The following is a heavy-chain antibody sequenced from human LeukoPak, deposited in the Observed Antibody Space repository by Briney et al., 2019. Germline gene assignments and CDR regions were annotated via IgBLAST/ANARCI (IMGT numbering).Heavy chain of an antibody. J-gene: IGHJ4*02. CDR2: INTDGSST. CDR3: AREGLYSSDWDY. D-gene: IGHD6-19*01. CDR1: GFTFSSYW. V-gene: IGHV3-74*01. Sequence: GGSLRLSCAASGFTFSSYWMHWVRQAPGKGLVWVSRINTDGSSTSYADSVKGRFTISRDNAKNTLYLQMNSLRADDTAVYYCAREGLYSSDWDYWGQGTLVTVSS.